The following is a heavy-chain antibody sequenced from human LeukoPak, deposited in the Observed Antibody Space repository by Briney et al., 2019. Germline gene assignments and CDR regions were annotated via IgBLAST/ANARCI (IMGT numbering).Heavy chain of an antibody. CDR2: IYYSGST. CDR1: GGSISSYY. D-gene: IGHD6-6*01. CDR3: ARGRAARLNAFDY. Sequence: SETLSLTCTVSGGSISSYYWSWIRQPPGKGLEWIGYIYYSGSTNYNPSLKSRVTISVDTSKNQFSLKLSSVTAADTAVYYCARGRAARLNAFDYWGQGTLVTVSS. J-gene: IGHJ4*02. V-gene: IGHV4-59*08.